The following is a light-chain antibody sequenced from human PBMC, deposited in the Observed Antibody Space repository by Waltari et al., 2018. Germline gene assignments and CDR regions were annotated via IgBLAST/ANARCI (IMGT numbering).Light chain of an antibody. CDR2: SAS. J-gene: IGKJ1*01. Sequence: IVLTQSPGTLSLSPGERATLACRASQTVSRSLACYQQKPGQAPTLLIYSASTRATGIPDRFTGSGSGTDFSLTISSLEPEDFAIYFCQHYVRLPATFGQGTKVESK. V-gene: IGKV3-20*01. CDR3: QHYVRLPAT. CDR1: QTVSRS.